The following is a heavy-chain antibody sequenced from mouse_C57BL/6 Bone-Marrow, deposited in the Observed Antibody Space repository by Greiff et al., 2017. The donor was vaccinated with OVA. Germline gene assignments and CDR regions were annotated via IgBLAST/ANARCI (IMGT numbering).Heavy chain of an antibody. CDR3: ARSYGNYVGNFDY. D-gene: IGHD2-1*01. CDR2: ISSGSSTI. V-gene: IGHV5-17*01. CDR1: GFTFSDYG. Sequence: EVQLVESGGGLVEPGGSLKLSCAASGFTFSDYGMHWVRQAPEKGLEWVAYISSGSSTIYYADTVKGRFTISRDNAKNTLFLQMTSLRSEDTAMYYCARSYGNYVGNFDYWGQGTTLTVSS. J-gene: IGHJ2*01.